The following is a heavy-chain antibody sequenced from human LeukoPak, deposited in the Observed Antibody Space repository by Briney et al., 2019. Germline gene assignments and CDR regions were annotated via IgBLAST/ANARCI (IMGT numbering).Heavy chain of an antibody. J-gene: IGHJ3*02. CDR3: ARASVEMATIWCLGAFDI. CDR2: IIPIFGTA. CDR1: ARTLSSYA. V-gene: IGHV1-69*06. D-gene: IGHD5-24*01. Sequence: SVTASCKAYARTLSSYAISCVRQAPGQGLEWMGGIIPIFGTANYAQTIQGRASITADKSTSTAYMEPSSLRTTETAVTFCARASVEMATIWCLGAFDIWGQGTMVTVSS.